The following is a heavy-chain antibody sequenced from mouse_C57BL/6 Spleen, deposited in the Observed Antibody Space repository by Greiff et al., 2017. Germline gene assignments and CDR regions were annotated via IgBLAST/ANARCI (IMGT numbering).Heavy chain of an antibody. CDR3: TRASYGSSYDYFDY. J-gene: IGHJ2*01. CDR2: ISSGGDYI. CDR1: GFTFSSYA. V-gene: IGHV5-9-1*02. Sequence: EVQLVESGEGLVKPGGSLKLSCAASGFTFSSYAMSWVRQTPEKRLEWVAYISSGGDYIYYADTVKGRFTISRDNARNTLYLQMSSLKSEDTAMYYCTRASYGSSYDYFDYWGQGTTLTVSS. D-gene: IGHD1-1*01.